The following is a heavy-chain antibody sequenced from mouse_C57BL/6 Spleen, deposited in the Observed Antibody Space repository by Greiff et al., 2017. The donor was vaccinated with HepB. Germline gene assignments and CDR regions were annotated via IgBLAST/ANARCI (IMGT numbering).Heavy chain of an antibody. Sequence: QVQLQQPGAELVKPGASVKLSCKASGYTFTSYWMHWVKQRPGQGLEWIGMIHPNSGSTNYNEKFKSKATLTVDKSSSTAYMQLSSLTSEDSAVYYCARPYGSSYLDYWGQGTTLTVSS. D-gene: IGHD1-1*01. CDR2: IHPNSGST. J-gene: IGHJ2*01. CDR1: GYTFTSYW. CDR3: ARPYGSSYLDY. V-gene: IGHV1-64*01.